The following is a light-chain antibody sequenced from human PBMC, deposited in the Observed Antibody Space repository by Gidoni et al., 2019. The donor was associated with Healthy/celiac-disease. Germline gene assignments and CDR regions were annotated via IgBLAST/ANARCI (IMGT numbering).Light chain of an antibody. CDR3: QSYDSSLSGVV. V-gene: IGLV1-40*01. CDR2: GNN. J-gene: IGLJ3*02. CDR1: SSNIGSGYD. Sequence: QSVLTQPPPVSGAPGQRVTIPCTGSSSNIGSGYDVHWYQHLPGTAPKLLIDGNNNRPSGVPDRFSGSKSGTSASLAITGLQAEDEGDFYCQSYDSSLSGVVFGGGTKLTVL.